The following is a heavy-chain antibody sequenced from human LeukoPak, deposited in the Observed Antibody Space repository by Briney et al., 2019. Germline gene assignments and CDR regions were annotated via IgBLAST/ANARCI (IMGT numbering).Heavy chain of an antibody. V-gene: IGHV1-3*01. CDR3: ARERDDDAFGI. Sequence: GASVKVSCKASGDTTKTNALVWLRQAPGQSPEWMGWISAGSGNTKYSQKFQDRITITRDTSARTTYMELSSLTSGDTAVYYCARERDDDAFGIWGQGTMVTVSS. J-gene: IGHJ3*02. CDR2: ISAGSGNT. CDR1: GDTTKTNA.